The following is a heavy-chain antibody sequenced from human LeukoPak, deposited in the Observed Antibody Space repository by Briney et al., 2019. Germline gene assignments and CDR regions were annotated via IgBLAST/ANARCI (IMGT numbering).Heavy chain of an antibody. CDR2: IYWDDDK. CDR3: AQKGGLRYFDWLPRSSEYFQR. J-gene: IGHJ1*01. V-gene: IGHV2-5*02. CDR1: GFSLSTSGVG. Sequence: ESGPTLVKPTQTLTLTCTFSGFSLSTSGVGVGWIRQPPGKALEWLALIYWDDDKRYSPSLKSRLTITKDTSKNQVVLTMTNMDPVDTATYYCAQKGGLRYFDWLPRSSEYFQRWGQGTLVTVSP. D-gene: IGHD3-9*01.